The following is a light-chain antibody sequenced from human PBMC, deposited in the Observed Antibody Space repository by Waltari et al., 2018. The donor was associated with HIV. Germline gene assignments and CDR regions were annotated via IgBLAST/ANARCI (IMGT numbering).Light chain of an antibody. CDR2: VAS. V-gene: IGKV1-12*01. Sequence: DIQMTQSPSSVSASVGARVTMTCRASQDINNRLAWYQQKPGIAPRLLIYVASSLHTGVPSRFRGSGSGTDFTLTISSLQPEDLATYYCQQVDSIPWTFGQGTKVEIK. CDR1: QDINNR. J-gene: IGKJ1*01. CDR3: QQVDSIPWT.